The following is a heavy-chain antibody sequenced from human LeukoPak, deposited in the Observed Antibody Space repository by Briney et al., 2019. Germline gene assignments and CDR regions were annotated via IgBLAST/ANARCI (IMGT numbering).Heavy chain of an antibody. CDR1: GYTFTDFG. D-gene: IGHD3-22*01. J-gene: IGHJ4*02. V-gene: IGHV1-18*01. Sequence: ASVKVSCKASGYTFTDFGISWVRQAPGQGLEWMGWISAYNGNTNYAQKLQGRVTMTTDTSTSTAYMELRSLRSDDTAVYYCARGTPLLYYYDSSGYYYSTLFDYWGQGTLVTVSS. CDR2: ISAYNGNT. CDR3: ARGTPLLYYYDSSGYYYSTLFDY.